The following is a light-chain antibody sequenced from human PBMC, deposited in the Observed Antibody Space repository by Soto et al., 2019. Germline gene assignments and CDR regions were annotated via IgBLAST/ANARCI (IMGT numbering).Light chain of an antibody. J-gene: IGKJ1*01. V-gene: IGKV1-39*01. CDR2: AAS. CDR1: QSISSY. Sequence: DIQMTQSPSSLSASVGDRVTITCRASQSISSYLNWYQQKPGEAPKLLIYAASSLRSGVPSRLSGSGSGTDFTLTISSLPPEDFASYYCQQSSSTPWTFGQGTKVEIK. CDR3: QQSSSTPWT.